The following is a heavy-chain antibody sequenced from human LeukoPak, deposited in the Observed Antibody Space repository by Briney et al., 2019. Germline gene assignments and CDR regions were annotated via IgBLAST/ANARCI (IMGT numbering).Heavy chain of an antibody. D-gene: IGHD6-19*01. V-gene: IGHV5-51*01. CDR3: ARSSTYSSGWSGIDS. J-gene: IGHJ5*01. CDR2: IYPGDSDT. CDR1: GYRFSRYW. Sequence: GESLKISCKASGYRFSRYWIGWVRQMPGKGLEWMGIIYPGDSDTRYSPSFQGQVTISADKSITTAYLQWTSLKASDTAMYYCARSSTYSSGWSGIDSWGQGTLVTVSS.